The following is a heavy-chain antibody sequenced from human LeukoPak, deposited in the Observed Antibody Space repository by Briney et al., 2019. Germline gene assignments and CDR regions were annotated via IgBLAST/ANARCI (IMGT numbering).Heavy chain of an antibody. Sequence: SETLSLTCTVSGGSITNYYWSWIRQPPGKELEWIGYIHYSGSTKYSPSFTSRVTISVDTSKNQFSLRLSSVTAADTAVYYCARVANYYGSGSYYFDYWGQGTPVTVSS. J-gene: IGHJ4*02. D-gene: IGHD3-10*01. CDR1: GGSITNYY. V-gene: IGHV4-59*01. CDR3: ARVANYYGSGSYYFDY. CDR2: IHYSGST.